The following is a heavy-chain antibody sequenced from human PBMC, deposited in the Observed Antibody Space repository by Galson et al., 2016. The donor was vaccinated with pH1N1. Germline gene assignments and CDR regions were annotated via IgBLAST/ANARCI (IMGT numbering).Heavy chain of an antibody. Sequence: SLRLSCAASGFTFRDYSMHWVRQAPGKGLEWVSGISRNSDNIGYADSVKGRVTISRDNAKNSLYLQMNSPRTEDTALYYCTKDSGSYCGGDCRRGAFDFWGQGTRVTVSS. CDR2: ISRNSDNI. D-gene: IGHD2-21*02. CDR3: TKDSGSYCGGDCRRGAFDF. V-gene: IGHV3-9*01. J-gene: IGHJ3*01. CDR1: GFTFRDYS.